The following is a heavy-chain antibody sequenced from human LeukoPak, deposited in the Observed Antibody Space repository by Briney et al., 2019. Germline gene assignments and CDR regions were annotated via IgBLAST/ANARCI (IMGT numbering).Heavy chain of an antibody. CDR3: ASNPRITMVRGVIFDYYYMDV. CDR1: GYTFTSYA. J-gene: IGHJ6*03. Sequence: ASVKVSCKASGYTFTSYAMNWVRQAPGQGLEWMGWINTNTGNPTYAQGLTGRFVFSLDTSVSTAYLQISSLKAEDTAVYYCASNPRITMVRGVIFDYYYMDVWGKGTTVTVSS. CDR2: INTNTGNP. V-gene: IGHV7-4-1*02. D-gene: IGHD3-10*01.